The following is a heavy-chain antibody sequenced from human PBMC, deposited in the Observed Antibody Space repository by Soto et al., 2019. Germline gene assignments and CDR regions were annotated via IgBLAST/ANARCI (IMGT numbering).Heavy chain of an antibody. Sequence: EVQLVESGGGLVQPGGSLRLSCAASGFSFGSYWISWVRQAPGKGLEWVANIKEDGSEKYYVDSVKGRFTISRDNAKNSPDPQMNSLRAEDTAVYYCARDEGCGGGSCYSIWRYWGQGTLVTVSP. CDR2: IKEDGSEK. D-gene: IGHD2-15*01. CDR3: ARDEGCGGGSCYSIWRY. J-gene: IGHJ4*02. V-gene: IGHV3-7*01. CDR1: GFSFGSYW.